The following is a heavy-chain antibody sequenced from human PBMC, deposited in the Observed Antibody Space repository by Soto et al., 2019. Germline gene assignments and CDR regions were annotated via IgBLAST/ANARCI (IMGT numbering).Heavy chain of an antibody. D-gene: IGHD4-4*01. CDR1: AGSMRNYY. CDR3: ARHSNRNYGLYYFDY. J-gene: IGHJ4*02. V-gene: IGHV4-59*08. Sequence: PSETLSLTCSASAGSMRNYYWSWIRQPPGKGLEWIGNVDDSGTTKYNPSLRSRVTISVDTSTNQFSLKVSSATAADTAVYYCARHSNRNYGLYYFDYWGLGALVTVSS. CDR2: VDDSGTT.